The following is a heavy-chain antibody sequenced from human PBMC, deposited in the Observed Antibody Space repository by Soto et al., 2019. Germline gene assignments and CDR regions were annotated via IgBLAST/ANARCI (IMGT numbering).Heavy chain of an antibody. D-gene: IGHD6-25*01. CDR1: GGSFSGYY. V-gene: IGHV4-34*01. CDR2: INHSGST. CDR3: ARQETAPKVIVY. Sequence: SETLSLTCAVYGGSFSGYYWSWIRQPPGKGLEWIGEINHSGSTNYNPSLKSRVTISVDTSKNQFSLKLSSVTAADTAVYYCARQETAPKVIVYWGLGTLVTSPQ. J-gene: IGHJ4*02.